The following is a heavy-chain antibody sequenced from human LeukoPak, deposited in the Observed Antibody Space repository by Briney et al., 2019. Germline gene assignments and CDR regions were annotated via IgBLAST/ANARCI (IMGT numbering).Heavy chain of an antibody. Sequence: GASVKVSCKASGYTFTSYDINWVRQATGQGLEWMGWMNPNSGNTGYAQKFQGRVTITRNTSISTAYMELSSLRSEDTAVYYCARGPGYSGYDYFSYYYYMDVWGKGTTVTVSS. J-gene: IGHJ6*03. CDR2: MNPNSGNT. D-gene: IGHD5-12*01. V-gene: IGHV1-8*03. CDR1: GYTFTSYD. CDR3: ARGPGYSGYDYFSYYYYMDV.